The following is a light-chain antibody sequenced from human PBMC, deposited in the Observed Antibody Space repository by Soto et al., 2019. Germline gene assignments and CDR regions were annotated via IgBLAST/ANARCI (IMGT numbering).Light chain of an antibody. V-gene: IGLV3-21*02. CDR2: DDS. CDR3: QVWESSSDQVV. J-gene: IGLJ2*01. Sequence: SYDLTQPPSVSVAPGQTAKITCGGNSIGSKSVHWYQQKAGQAPVLVVHDDSDRPSGIPERFSGSNSANTATLTISRVEAGDEADYYCQVWESSSDQVVFAGGTKVTVL. CDR1: SIGSKS.